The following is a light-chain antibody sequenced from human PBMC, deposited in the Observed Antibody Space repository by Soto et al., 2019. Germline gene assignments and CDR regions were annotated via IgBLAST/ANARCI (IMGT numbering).Light chain of an antibody. CDR1: QSVSSY. J-gene: IGKJ4*01. Sequence: EIVLTQSPATLSLSPGERATLSCRASQSVSSYLAWYQQKPGQAPRLLIYDASTRATGIPARFSGSGSGTDFTLTISSLEPEDFAGYYCQKRSNWLTFGGGTKVEIK. CDR3: QKRSNWLT. CDR2: DAS. V-gene: IGKV3-11*01.